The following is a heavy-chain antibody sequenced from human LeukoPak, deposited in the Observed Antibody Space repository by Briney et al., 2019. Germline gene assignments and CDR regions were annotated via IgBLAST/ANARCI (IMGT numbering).Heavy chain of an antibody. CDR2: IIPMTGMP. J-gene: IGHJ1*01. V-gene: IGHV1-69*04. D-gene: IGHD5-12*01. CDR1: GGSFSNYV. Sequence: SVKVSCKSSGGSFSNYVISWVRQAPGQRPEWMGRIIPMTGMPNYSPKLLGRITITADISTSTACLELSSLRSDDTAVYFCARRGESPGEYFQYWGQGTLVTVSS. CDR3: ARRGESPGEYFQY.